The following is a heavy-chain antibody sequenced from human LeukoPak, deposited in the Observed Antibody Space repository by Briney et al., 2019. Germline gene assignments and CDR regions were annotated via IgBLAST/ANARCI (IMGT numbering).Heavy chain of an antibody. CDR1: GFTFSKAW. D-gene: IGHD3-3*01. V-gene: IGHV3-15*04. CDR3: TTEATITLFGVVSYFDY. CDR2: IESKTDGGTT. Sequence: PGGSLRLSCAASGFTFSKAWMSWVRQAPGKGLEWVGRIESKTDGGTTDYAAPVKGRFTISRDDSKKTLLLQMNSLKTEDTAVYYCTTEATITLFGVVSYFDYWGQGALVTVSS. J-gene: IGHJ4*02.